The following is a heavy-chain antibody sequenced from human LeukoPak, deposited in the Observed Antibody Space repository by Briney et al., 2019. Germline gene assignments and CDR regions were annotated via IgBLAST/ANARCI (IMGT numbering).Heavy chain of an antibody. J-gene: IGHJ4*02. V-gene: IGHV3-48*03. CDR2: ISGRGGVI. CDR3: ARPYYVAANYYFDY. D-gene: IGHD1-26*01. Sequence: GGSLRLSCAASGFTLSSYWMHWVRQAPGKGLEWVSYISGRGGVIYYADSVKGRFTISRDNAKNSLYLQMNSLRAEDTAVYYCARPYYVAANYYFDYWGQGTLVTVSS. CDR1: GFTLSSYW.